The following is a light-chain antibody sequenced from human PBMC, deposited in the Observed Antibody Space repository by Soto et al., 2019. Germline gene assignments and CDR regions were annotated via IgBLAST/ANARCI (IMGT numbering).Light chain of an antibody. CDR2: DVS. Sequence: QSALTQPASVSGSPGQSITISCTGTSSDIGGYNYVSWYQQHPDRVPKVIIYDVSQRPSGVPDRFSGSKSGNTASLTITDLQAEDEADYYCCSNAGGPDVFGTGTKLTVL. CDR1: SSDIGGYNY. J-gene: IGLJ1*01. CDR3: CSNAGGPDV. V-gene: IGLV2-11*01.